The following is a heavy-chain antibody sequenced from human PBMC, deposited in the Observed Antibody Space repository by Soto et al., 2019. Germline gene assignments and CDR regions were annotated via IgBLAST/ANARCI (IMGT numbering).Heavy chain of an antibody. CDR1: GYSFTSYW. CDR3: ARHFYGHATYDSSYYYYYGMDV. J-gene: IGHJ6*02. Sequence: PGASLKISCKGSGYSFTSYWIGWVRQMPGKGLEWMGIIYPGDSDTRYSPSFQGQVTISADKSISTAYLQWSSLKASDTAMYYCARHFYGHATYDSSYYYYYGMDVWGQGTTVTVSS. D-gene: IGHD3-22*01. V-gene: IGHV5-51*01. CDR2: IYPGDSDT.